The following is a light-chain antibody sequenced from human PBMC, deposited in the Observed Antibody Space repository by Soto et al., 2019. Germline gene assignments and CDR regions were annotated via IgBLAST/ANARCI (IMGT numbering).Light chain of an antibody. CDR3: QQYGSPPYT. J-gene: IGKJ2*01. Sequence: EIVLTQSPGTLSLSPGERATLSCRASQSVRSNYLAWYQQRPGQAPRLLIYVASSRATGIPDRFSGSGSGTDFTLTISRLEPEDFAVYYCQQYGSPPYTFGQGTKLDLK. CDR2: VAS. CDR1: QSVRSNY. V-gene: IGKV3-20*01.